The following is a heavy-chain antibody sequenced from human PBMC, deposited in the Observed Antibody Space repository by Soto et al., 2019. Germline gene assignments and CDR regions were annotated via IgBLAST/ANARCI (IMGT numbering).Heavy chain of an antibody. V-gene: IGHV4-59*01. CDR1: GDSISSYY. CDR2: IYYSGST. Sequence: LSLTCTVSGDSISSYYWSWIRQPPGKGLEWIGNIYYSGSTNYNPSLKSRVTISVDMSKNQFSLKLSSVTAADTAVYYCARGLATYYYDSSGYFPATVFDYWGQGTLVTVSS. D-gene: IGHD3-22*01. J-gene: IGHJ4*02. CDR3: ARGLATYYYDSSGYFPATVFDY.